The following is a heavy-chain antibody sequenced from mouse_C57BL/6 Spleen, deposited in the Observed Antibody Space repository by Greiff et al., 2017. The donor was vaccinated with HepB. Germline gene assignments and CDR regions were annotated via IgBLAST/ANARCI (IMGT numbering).Heavy chain of an antibody. J-gene: IGHJ2*01. V-gene: IGHV1-69*01. Sequence: QVQLQQSGAELVMPGASVKLSCKASGYTFTSYWMHWVKQRPGQGLEWIGEIDPSDSYTNYNQKFKGKSTLTVDKSSSTAYMQLSSLTSEDSAVYYCARSRDSSGYDYFDYWGQGTTLTVSS. CDR2: IDPSDSYT. CDR3: ARSRDSSGYDYFDY. D-gene: IGHD3-2*02. CDR1: GYTFTSYW.